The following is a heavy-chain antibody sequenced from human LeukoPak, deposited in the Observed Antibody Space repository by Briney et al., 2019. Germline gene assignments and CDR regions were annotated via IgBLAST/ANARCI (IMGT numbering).Heavy chain of an antibody. J-gene: IGHJ3*02. V-gene: IGHV3-11*01. Sequence: GGSLRLSCAASGFTFSDYYMSWIRQAPGKRLEWVSYISSSGSTIYYADSVKGRFTISRDNAKNSLYLQMNSLRAEDTAVYYCARAKLGYCSGGSCWRYAFDIWGQGTMVTVSS. CDR3: ARAKLGYCSGGSCWRYAFDI. CDR2: ISSSGSTI. CDR1: GFTFSDYY. D-gene: IGHD2-15*01.